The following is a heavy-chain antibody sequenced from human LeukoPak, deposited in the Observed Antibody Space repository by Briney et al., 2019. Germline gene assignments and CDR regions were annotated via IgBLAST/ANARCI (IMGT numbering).Heavy chain of an antibody. CDR2: INSDGSST. D-gene: IGHD3-3*01. CDR1: GFTFSNSW. Sequence: GGSLRLSCAASGFTFSNSWMHWVRHAPGKGLVWVSRINSDGSSTSYADSVKGRFTVSRDNAKNTLFLQMNSLRAEDTAVYYCARVRADFWGGYLYSAYFDYWGQGTLVTVSS. CDR3: ARVRADFWGGYLYSAYFDY. V-gene: IGHV3-74*01. J-gene: IGHJ4*02.